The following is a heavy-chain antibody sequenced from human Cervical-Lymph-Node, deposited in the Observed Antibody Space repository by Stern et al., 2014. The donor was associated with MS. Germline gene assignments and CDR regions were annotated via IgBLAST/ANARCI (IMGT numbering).Heavy chain of an antibody. CDR3: AKGGSGSYLD. V-gene: IGHV3-30*04. Sequence: VQLVQSGGGVVQPGRSLRLSCAASGFVFRRYALHWVRQAPGKGLEWVALFSYDGRDKYYTDSVKGRFTVSRDNSNNTVDLEMNSLRLEDTAVYYCAKGGSGSYLDWGQGSLVTVSS. CDR1: GFVFRRYA. J-gene: IGHJ4*02. CDR2: FSYDGRDK. D-gene: IGHD1-26*01.